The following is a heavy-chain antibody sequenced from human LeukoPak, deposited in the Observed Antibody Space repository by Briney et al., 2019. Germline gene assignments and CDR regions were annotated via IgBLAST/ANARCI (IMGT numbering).Heavy chain of an antibody. V-gene: IGHV1-18*01. CDR3: ARDKAVATELTQYFHH. CDR2: ISGYNGYT. J-gene: IGHJ1*01. D-gene: IGHD1-14*01. Sequence: RWASVKVSCKASGYTFISYGISWVRQAPGQGLEWMGWISGYNGYTNYAQKFQFGVTMTTDTSTSTAYMELRSLTSDDTAVYYCARDKAVATELTQYFHHWGQGTLVTVSS. CDR1: GYTFISYG.